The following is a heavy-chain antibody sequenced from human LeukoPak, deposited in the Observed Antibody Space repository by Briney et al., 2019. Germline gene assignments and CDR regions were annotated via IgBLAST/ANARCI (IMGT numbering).Heavy chain of an antibody. J-gene: IGHJ5*02. V-gene: IGHV3-7*01. CDR3: ARQPNIVVVDNWFDP. D-gene: IGHD2-15*01. CDR1: GFTFSSFW. Sequence: GGSLRLSCAASGFTFSSFWMSWVRQAPGKGLERVANIKQDGSEKYYVDSVKGRFTISRDNAKDSLYLQMNSLRAEDTAVYYCARQPNIVVVDNWFDPWGQGTLVAVSS. CDR2: IKQDGSEK.